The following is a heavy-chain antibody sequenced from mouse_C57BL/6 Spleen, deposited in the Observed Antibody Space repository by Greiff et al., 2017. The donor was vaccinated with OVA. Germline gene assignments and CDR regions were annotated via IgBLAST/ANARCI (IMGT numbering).Heavy chain of an antibody. CDR2: IFPGSGST. D-gene: IGHD2-3*01. CDR1: GYTFTDYY. CDR3: VYDGYYVGAMDY. J-gene: IGHJ4*01. Sequence: LEESGPELVKPGASVKISCKASGYTFTDYYINWVKQRPGQGLEWIGWIFPGSGSTYYNEKFKGKATLTVDKSSSTAYMLLSSLTSEDSAVYFCVYDGYYVGAMDYWGQGTSVTVSS. V-gene: IGHV1-75*01.